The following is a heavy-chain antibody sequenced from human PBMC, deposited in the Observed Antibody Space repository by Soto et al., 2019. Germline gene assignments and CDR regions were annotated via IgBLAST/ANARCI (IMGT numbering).Heavy chain of an antibody. J-gene: IGHJ6*03. CDR2: MSHSGGT. Sequence: SETLSLTCAVYGGFVSSGTYYWSWIRQPPGKGLEWIGEMSHSGGTHFNPSLKSRVTISVDTSKNQFSLKLSSVTAADTAVYYCARIGKQWLVRYYYYYMDVWGKGTTVTVSS. CDR3: ARIGKQWLVRYYYYYMDV. CDR1: GGFVSSGTYY. V-gene: IGHV4-61*01. D-gene: IGHD6-19*01.